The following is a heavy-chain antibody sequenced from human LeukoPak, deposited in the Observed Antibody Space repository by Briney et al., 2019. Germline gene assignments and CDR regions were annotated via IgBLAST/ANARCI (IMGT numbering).Heavy chain of an antibody. V-gene: IGHV3-74*01. CDR1: GFTFSSYW. Sequence: GGSPRLSCAASGFTFSSYWMHWVRQAPGKGLVWVSRINSDGSSTSYADSVKGRFTISRDNAKNTLYLQMNSLRDEDTAVYYCARDPPGYSFDYWGQGTLVTVSS. J-gene: IGHJ4*02. CDR3: ARDPPGYSFDY. CDR2: INSDGSST. D-gene: IGHD5-18*01.